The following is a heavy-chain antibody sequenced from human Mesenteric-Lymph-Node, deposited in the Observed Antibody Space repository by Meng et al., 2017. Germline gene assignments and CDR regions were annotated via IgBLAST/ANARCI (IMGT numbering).Heavy chain of an antibody. Sequence: QVQLVQSRAEVKKPGAPLRVSCKASGYTFTSYYIYWVRQAPGQGLEWMGIIDSGGGYTSYAQKFRGRVTMTRDTSTNTVYMELSSLRFEDTAVFYCARSLDTSGHAYFDYWGQGTLVTVSS. CDR1: GYTFTSYY. D-gene: IGHD3-22*01. V-gene: IGHV1-46*01. CDR2: IDSGGGYT. J-gene: IGHJ4*02. CDR3: ARSLDTSGHAYFDY.